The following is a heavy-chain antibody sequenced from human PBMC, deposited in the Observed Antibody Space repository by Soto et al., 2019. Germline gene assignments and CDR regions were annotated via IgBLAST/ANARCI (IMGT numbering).Heavy chain of an antibody. CDR2: IYHSGNT. J-gene: IGHJ4*02. CDR3: ARDASTSWHYFDY. CDR1: GGSISSGGSY. V-gene: IGHV4-31*03. D-gene: IGHD6-13*01. Sequence: SETLSLTCTVSGGSISSGGSYWSCIRQHPEKGLELIGHIYHSGNTYYNPSLKSRVTISVDTSKNQFSLKLSSVTAADTAVYYCARDASTSWHYFDYWGQGTLVTVSS.